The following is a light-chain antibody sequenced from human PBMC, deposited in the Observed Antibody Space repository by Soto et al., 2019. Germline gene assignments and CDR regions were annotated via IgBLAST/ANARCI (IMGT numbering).Light chain of an antibody. CDR3: QQRSNWHPT. V-gene: IGKV3-11*01. J-gene: IGKJ1*01. CDR2: DAS. CDR1: QSVSSY. Sequence: EIVLTQSPATLSLSPGERATLSCRASQSVSSYLAWYQQKPGQAPRLLIYDASNRATGIPARFSGSGSGTDFTPTISSLEPEDFAVYYCQQRSNWHPTFGQGTKVETK.